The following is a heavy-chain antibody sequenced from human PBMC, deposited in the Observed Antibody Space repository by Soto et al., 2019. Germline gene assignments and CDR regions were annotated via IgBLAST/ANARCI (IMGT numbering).Heavy chain of an antibody. V-gene: IGHV3-21*06. CDR3: ARDRCSGGSCYRTYAFDI. CDR2: ISSSNRYV. J-gene: IGHJ3*02. D-gene: IGHD2-15*01. Sequence: GGSLRLSCAASGFNFSTYTMNWVRQAPGKGLEWVSSISSSNRYVYYADSVKGRFTISRDDAKNSLYLQMNSLRAEDTAVYYCARDRCSGGSCYRTYAFDIWGQGTLVTVSS. CDR1: GFNFSTYT.